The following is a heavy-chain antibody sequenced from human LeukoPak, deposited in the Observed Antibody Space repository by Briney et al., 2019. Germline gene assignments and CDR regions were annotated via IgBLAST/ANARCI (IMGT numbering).Heavy chain of an antibody. V-gene: IGHV1-69*05. Sequence: AASVKVSCKASGGTFSSYAISWVRQAPGQGLEWMGRIIPIFGTANYAQKFQGRVTITTDESTSTAYMELSSLRSEDTAVYYCAIHDSSGYYFKNWFDPWGQGTLVTVPS. J-gene: IGHJ5*02. CDR1: GGTFSSYA. CDR2: IIPIFGTA. D-gene: IGHD3-22*01. CDR3: AIHDSSGYYFKNWFDP.